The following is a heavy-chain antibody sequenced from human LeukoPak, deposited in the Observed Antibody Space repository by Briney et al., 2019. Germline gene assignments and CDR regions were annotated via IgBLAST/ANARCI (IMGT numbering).Heavy chain of an antibody. V-gene: IGHV3-9*01. CDR2: ISWNSGSI. D-gene: IGHD4-17*01. J-gene: IGHJ4*02. CDR1: GFTFDDYA. Sequence: GGSLRLSCAASGFTFDDYAMHWVRQAPGKGLEWVSGISWNSGSIGYADSVKGRFTISRDNAKNSLYLQMNSLRAEDTAVYYCAKDGDDYGDPDYWGQGTLVTVSS. CDR3: AKDGDDYGDPDY.